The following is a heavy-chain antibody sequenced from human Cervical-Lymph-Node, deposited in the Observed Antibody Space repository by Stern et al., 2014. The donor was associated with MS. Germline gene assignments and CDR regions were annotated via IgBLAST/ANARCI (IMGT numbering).Heavy chain of an antibody. CDR3: ARGFNYYYGMDV. Sequence: VQLVESGGGLVKPGGSLRLSCAASGFTFSDSYMNWIRQAPGQGLEWLSYISRGGSTIFYADSVKGRFTISRDNAKNSLYLQMNSLRAEDTAVYYCARGFNYYYGMDVWGQGTMVTVSS. CDR1: GFTFSDSY. V-gene: IGHV3-11*01. D-gene: IGHD3-10*01. CDR2: ISRGGSTI. J-gene: IGHJ6*02.